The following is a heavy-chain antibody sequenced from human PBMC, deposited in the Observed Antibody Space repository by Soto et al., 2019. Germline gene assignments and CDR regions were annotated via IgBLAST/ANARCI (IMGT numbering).Heavy chain of an antibody. Sequence: QVTLKESGRTLVKPTQTLTLTCSFSGFSLRTNGVGVGWIRQPPGKALECLARIYWDDDQRYNPSLKSRLTIANDTSSNQVVLTMTNMDPVDTATYYCARIKVVRGVIITDAFDTWGQGTMVTVSS. V-gene: IGHV2-5*02. CDR3: ARIKVVRGVIITDAFDT. CDR2: IYWDDDQ. J-gene: IGHJ3*02. D-gene: IGHD3-10*01. CDR1: GFSLRTNGVG.